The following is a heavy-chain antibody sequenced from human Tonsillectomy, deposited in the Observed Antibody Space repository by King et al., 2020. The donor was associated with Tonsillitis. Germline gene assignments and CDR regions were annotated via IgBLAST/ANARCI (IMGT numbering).Heavy chain of an antibody. J-gene: IGHJ4*02. CDR1: GGSISGDY. D-gene: IGHD6-6*01. V-gene: IGHV4-4*07. CDR3: ARDWMTSSTRLFDY. CDR2: IYTSGST. Sequence: VQLQESGPGLVKPSETLSLTCSVSGGSISGDYWSWIRQPPGKGLEWIGRIYTSGSTNFNPSLKSRVTMSLDTSKNQFSLKLSSVTAADTAVYYGARDWMTSSTRLFDYWGQGTLVTVSS.